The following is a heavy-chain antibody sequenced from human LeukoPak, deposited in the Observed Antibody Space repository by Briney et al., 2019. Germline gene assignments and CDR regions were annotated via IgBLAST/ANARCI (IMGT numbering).Heavy chain of an antibody. D-gene: IGHD3-10*01. CDR3: AREGFGELTIDY. J-gene: IGHJ4*02. V-gene: IGHV3-33*01. CDR2: IWYDGSNK. CDR1: GFTFSSYG. Sequence: GGSLRLSCAASGFTFSSYGMHWVRQAPGKGLEWVAVIWYDGSNKYYADSVKGRFTISRDNSKNTLYLQMNSLRAEDTAVYYCAREGFGELTIDYWGQGTLVTVSS.